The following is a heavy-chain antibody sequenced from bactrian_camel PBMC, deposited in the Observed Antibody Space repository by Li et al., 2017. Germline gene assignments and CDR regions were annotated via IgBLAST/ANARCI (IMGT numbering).Heavy chain of an antibody. J-gene: IGHJ4*01. Sequence: HVQLVESGGGSVQAGGSLRLSCVVSGDTSNINSMAWFRQAPGNEREAVAAIDSDGFPSYSALVKGRFTISRDNAKPSVYLQMNSLKTEDTAVYYCAADCWGDYGAEPDWGQGTQVTVS. V-gene: IGHV3S53*01. CDR1: GDTSNINS. CDR3: AADCWGDYGAEPD. D-gene: IGHD5*01. CDR2: IDSDGFP.